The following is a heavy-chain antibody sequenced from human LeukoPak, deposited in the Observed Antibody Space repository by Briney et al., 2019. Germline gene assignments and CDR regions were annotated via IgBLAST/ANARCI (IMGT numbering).Heavy chain of an antibody. CDR2: INYRGTT. CDR1: GGSISSSSYY. V-gene: IGHV4-39*01. D-gene: IGHD5-24*01. CDR3: ARPQKEMATLTSVVAFDS. Sequence: PSETLSLTCNVSGGSISSSSYYWGWLRQPPGKGLEWIGSINYRGTTYYNPSLKRRVTISVDTSQNQFSLRLTSVTAADTAVYYCARPQKEMATLTSVVAFDSWGQGTLVTVPS. J-gene: IGHJ4*02.